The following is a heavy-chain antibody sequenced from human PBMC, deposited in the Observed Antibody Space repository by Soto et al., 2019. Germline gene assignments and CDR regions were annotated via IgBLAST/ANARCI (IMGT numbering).Heavy chain of an antibody. CDR1: GYTFTGYY. V-gene: IGHV1-2*04. Sequence: QVQLVQSGAEVKKPGASVKVSCKASGYTFTGYYMHWVRQAPGQGLEWMGWINPNSGGTNYAQKFQGWVTMTRDTPTSPAYMELSRLRSDGTAVYYGARGGIVVVTPTTINWFDPWGQGTLVTVSS. J-gene: IGHJ5*02. CDR3: ARGGIVVVTPTTINWFDP. CDR2: INPNSGGT. D-gene: IGHD3-22*01.